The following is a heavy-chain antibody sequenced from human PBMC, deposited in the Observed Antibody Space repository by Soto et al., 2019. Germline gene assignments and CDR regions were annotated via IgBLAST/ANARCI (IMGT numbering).Heavy chain of an antibody. V-gene: IGHV4-59*01. Sequence: SETLSLTCTVSGGSISNYYWIWIRQPPGKGLEWIGYIYYSGSTNYNPSLKSRVTISVDTSKNQFSLKLRSVTAADTAVYYCARYCSGTRCQGTYYYGMDVWGQGTTVTVSS. D-gene: IGHD2-2*01. J-gene: IGHJ6*02. CDR3: ARYCSGTRCQGTYYYGMDV. CDR2: IYYSGST. CDR1: GGSISNYY.